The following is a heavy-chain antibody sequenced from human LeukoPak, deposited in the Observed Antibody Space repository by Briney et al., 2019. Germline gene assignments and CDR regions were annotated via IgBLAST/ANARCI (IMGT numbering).Heavy chain of an antibody. D-gene: IGHD3-22*01. CDR1: GDFISSSSYY. V-gene: IGHV4-39*07. J-gene: IGHJ4*02. Sequence: SETLSLTCTVSGDFISSSSYYWGWLRQPPGKGLEWIGSIYYSESTYYNPSLKSRVTISIDTSKNHFSLKLSSVTAADTAAYYCARDVDYYDSSAKDYYFDYWGQGTLVTVSS. CDR3: ARDVDYYDSSAKDYYFDY. CDR2: IYYSEST.